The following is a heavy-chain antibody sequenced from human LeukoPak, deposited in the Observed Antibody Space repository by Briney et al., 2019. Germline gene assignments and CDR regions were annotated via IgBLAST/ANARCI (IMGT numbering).Heavy chain of an antibody. CDR1: GFTFSSYS. CDR3: ARGTRGYDSSGYLFDY. V-gene: IGHV3-21*01. Sequence: GGSLRLSCAASGFTFSSYSMNWVRQAPGKGLEWVSSISSSSSYIYYADSVKGRFTISRDNAKNPLYLQMNSLRAEDTAVYYCARGTRGYDSSGYLFDYWGQGTLVTVSS. J-gene: IGHJ4*02. CDR2: ISSSSSYI. D-gene: IGHD3-22*01.